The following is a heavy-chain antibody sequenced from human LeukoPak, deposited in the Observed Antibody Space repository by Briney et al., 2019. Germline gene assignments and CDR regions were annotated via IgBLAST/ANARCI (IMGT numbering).Heavy chain of an antibody. CDR2: ISSSSSYI. J-gene: IGHJ1*01. D-gene: IGHD2-2*01. CDR1: GFTFSSYS. Sequence: GGSLRLSCAASGFTFSSYSMNWVRQAPGKGLEWVSSISSSSSYIYYADSVKGRFTISRDNAKNSLYLQMNSLRAEDTAVYYCARGVGYCSSTSCSGIQHWGQGTLVTVSS. V-gene: IGHV3-21*01. CDR3: ARGVGYCSSTSCSGIQH.